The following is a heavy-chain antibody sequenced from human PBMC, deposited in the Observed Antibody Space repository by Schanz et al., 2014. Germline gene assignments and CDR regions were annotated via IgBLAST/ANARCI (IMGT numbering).Heavy chain of an antibody. J-gene: IGHJ5*01. CDR1: GFTFSSYA. CDR3: AKDLYNYGISDS. Sequence: EVQLLESGGGLVQPGGSLRLSCAVSGFTFSSYAMSWVRQAPGKGLEWVSIIYSGVSTYYADSVKGRFTISRDNAKNSLYLQMNSLRADDTAVYYCAKDLYNYGISDSWGQGTLVTVSS. CDR2: IIYSGVST. V-gene: IGHV3-23*03. D-gene: IGHD3-16*01.